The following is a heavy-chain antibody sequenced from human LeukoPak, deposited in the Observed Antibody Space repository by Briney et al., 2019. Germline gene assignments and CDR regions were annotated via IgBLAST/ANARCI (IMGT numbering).Heavy chain of an antibody. J-gene: IGHJ4*02. CDR2: INAGNGDT. CDR3: ARDGGQFAVTDIYF. CDR1: GYTFTNYA. D-gene: IGHD3-9*01. Sequence: ASVKVSCKAPGYTFTNYAIHWVRQAPGQRLEWMGWINAGNGDTKYSQKFLGRVTLSRDTSASTAYMELSSLRSEDTAMYYCARDGGQFAVTDIYFWGQGTLVTVSS. V-gene: IGHV1-3*01.